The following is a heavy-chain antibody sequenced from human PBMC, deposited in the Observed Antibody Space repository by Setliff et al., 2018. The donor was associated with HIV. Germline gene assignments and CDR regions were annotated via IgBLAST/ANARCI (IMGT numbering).Heavy chain of an antibody. CDR3: AKDARWNYVGFDY. V-gene: IGHV3-74*01. D-gene: IGHD1-7*01. Sequence: PGGSLRLSCVASGLTFSNYWMHWVRQAPGKGLVWVSRIDSDGSDTDYADSVRGRFTISRDNAKNTLYLQMTSLRAEDTAVYYCAKDARWNYVGFDYWGQGTLVTVSS. J-gene: IGHJ4*02. CDR2: IDSDGSDT. CDR1: GLTFSNYW.